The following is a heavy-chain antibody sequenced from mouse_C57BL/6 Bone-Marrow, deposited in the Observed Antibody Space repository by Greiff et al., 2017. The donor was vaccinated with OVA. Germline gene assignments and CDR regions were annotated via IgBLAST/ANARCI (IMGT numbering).Heavy chain of an antibody. J-gene: IGHJ3*01. CDR2: IDPENGDT. Sequence: EVQLQQSGAELVRPGASVTLSCTASGFNIKDDYMHWVKQRPEQGLEWIGWIDPENGDTEYASKFQGKATITADTSSNTAYLQLSSLTSEDTAVYYCTATVVATNAWFAYWGQGTLVTVSA. CDR3: TATVVATNAWFAY. D-gene: IGHD1-1*01. CDR1: GFNIKDDY. V-gene: IGHV14-4*01.